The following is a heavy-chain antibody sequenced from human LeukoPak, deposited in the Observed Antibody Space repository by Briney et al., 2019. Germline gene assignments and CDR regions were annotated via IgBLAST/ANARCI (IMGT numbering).Heavy chain of an antibody. V-gene: IGHV3-33*01. CDR2: IWYGGSEQ. D-gene: IGHD3-16*02. CDR1: GFTFSTYA. CDR3: AREGDSRWGELSP. J-gene: IGHJ1*01. Sequence: GGSLRLSCAASGFTFSTYAIHWVRQAPGKGLEWVAVIWYGGSEQYYADSVKGRFIISRDNSKSTSDLQMNSLRAEDTAVYYCAREGDSRWGELSPWGQGTLVTVSA.